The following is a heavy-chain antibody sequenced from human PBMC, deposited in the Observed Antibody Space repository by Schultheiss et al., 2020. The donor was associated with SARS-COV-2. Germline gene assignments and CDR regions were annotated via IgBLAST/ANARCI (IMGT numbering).Heavy chain of an antibody. CDR2: IWYDGSNK. CDR3: ARRYGTTYYYYGMDV. V-gene: IGHV3-30*04. J-gene: IGHJ6*02. D-gene: IGHD1-7*01. CDR1: GFTFSSYA. Sequence: GGSLRLSCAASGFTFSSYAMHWVRQAPGKGLEWVAVIWYDGSNKYYADSVKGRFTISRDNAKNSLYLQMNSLRAEDTAVYYCARRYGTTYYYYGMDVWGQGTTVTVSS.